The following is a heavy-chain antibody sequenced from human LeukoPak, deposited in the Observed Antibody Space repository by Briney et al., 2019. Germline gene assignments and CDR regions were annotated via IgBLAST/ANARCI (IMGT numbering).Heavy chain of an antibody. CDR2: IYYSAST. CDR1: GGSISSSSYY. CDR3: ARHRYYYRSGSYYGAPYYMDV. Sequence: PSETLSLTCTVSGGSISSSSYYWGWIRQPPGKGLESIGSIYYSASTYYNPSLKSRVTISVDTSKNQFSLKLSSVTAADTAVYYCARHRYYYRSGSYYGAPYYMDVWGKGTTVTISS. D-gene: IGHD3-10*01. V-gene: IGHV4-39*01. J-gene: IGHJ6*03.